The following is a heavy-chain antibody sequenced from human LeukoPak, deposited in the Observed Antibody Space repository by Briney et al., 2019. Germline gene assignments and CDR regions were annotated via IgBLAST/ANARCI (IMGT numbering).Heavy chain of an antibody. V-gene: IGHV3-13*01. J-gene: IGHJ6*02. Sequence: GGSLRLSCAASGFTFSSYDMHWVRQATGKGLEWVSAIGTAGDTYYPGSVKGRFTISRENAKNSLYLQMNSLRAGDTAVYYCARDRRGDYGSVNYGMDVWGQGTTVTVSS. D-gene: IGHD3-10*01. CDR1: GFTFSSYD. CDR2: IGTAGDT. CDR3: ARDRRGDYGSVNYGMDV.